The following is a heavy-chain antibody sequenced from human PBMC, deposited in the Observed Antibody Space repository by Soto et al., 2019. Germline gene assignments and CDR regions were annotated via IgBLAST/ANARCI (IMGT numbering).Heavy chain of an antibody. CDR3: ARSYDYSGGTSGGMDV. CDR2: IYRGDST. V-gene: IGHV3-53*05. CDR1: GFTVSSNY. D-gene: IGHD3-16*01. J-gene: IGHJ6*02. Sequence: GGSLRLSCAVSGFTVSSNYMSWIRQAPGKGLEWVSVIYRGDSTYYADSVKGRFTISRDSSKNTLYLQMNSLRDEDTAVYFCARSYDYSGGTSGGMDVWGQGTTVTVSS.